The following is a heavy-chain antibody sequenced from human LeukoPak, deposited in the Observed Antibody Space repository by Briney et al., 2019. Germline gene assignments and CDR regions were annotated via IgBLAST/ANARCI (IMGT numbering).Heavy chain of an antibody. CDR3: ARNNGEDTAMVPFDY. CDR2: ISHSGST. V-gene: IGHV4-4*02. J-gene: IGHJ4*02. CDR1: GGSLSSSNW. D-gene: IGHD5-18*01. Sequence: SETLSLTCAVSGGSLSSSNWWNWVRQPPGKGLEWIGEISHSGSTNYNPSLKSRVTISVDKSKNQFSLKLSSVTAADTAVYYCARNNGEDTAMVPFDYWGQGTLVTVSS.